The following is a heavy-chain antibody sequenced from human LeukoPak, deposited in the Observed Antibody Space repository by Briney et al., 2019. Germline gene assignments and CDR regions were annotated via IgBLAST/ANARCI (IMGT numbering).Heavy chain of an antibody. V-gene: IGHV3-74*01. Sequence: GGSLRLSCATFGFTFSNYWMHWVRQVPGKGLEWVSRICGDGSSTRNADSVEGRFTISRDNAKNTLYLQMNSLRAEDTAVYYCAREGLNCSSSSCQRATFDYWGQGTLVTVSS. CDR3: AREGLNCSSSSCQRATFDY. CDR2: ICGDGSST. J-gene: IGHJ4*02. CDR1: GFTFSNYW. D-gene: IGHD2-2*01.